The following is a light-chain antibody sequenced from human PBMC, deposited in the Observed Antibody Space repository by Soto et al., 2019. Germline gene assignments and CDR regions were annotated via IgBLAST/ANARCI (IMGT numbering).Light chain of an antibody. Sequence: QGLLTQPPSVSGARGRRRTISCTGSISNLGAGYDVHWYQQLPGTAPKLLIYGNSNRPSGVPDRFSGSKSGTSASLAITGLQAEDEADYYCQSYDSSLSAPYVFGTGTKVTVL. CDR3: QSYDSSLSAPYV. V-gene: IGLV1-40*01. J-gene: IGLJ1*01. CDR2: GNS. CDR1: ISNLGAGYD.